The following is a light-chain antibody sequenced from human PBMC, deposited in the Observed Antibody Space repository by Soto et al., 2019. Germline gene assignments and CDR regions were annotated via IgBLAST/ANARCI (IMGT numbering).Light chain of an antibody. Sequence: QSALTQPASVSGSPGQSITISCTGTSSDVGSYNLDSWYQQEPGKAPKLMIYEDNKRPSGFSNRFSGSKSGNTASLTISGLQAEDEADYYCCSYAGSSTSVVFGGGTKLTVL. CDR1: SSDVGSYNL. CDR3: CSYAGSSTSVV. J-gene: IGLJ2*01. CDR2: EDN. V-gene: IGLV2-23*01.